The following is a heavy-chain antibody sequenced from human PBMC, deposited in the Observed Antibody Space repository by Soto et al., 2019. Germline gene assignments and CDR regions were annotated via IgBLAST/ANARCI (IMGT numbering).Heavy chain of an antibody. J-gene: IGHJ6*02. D-gene: IGHD6-13*01. CDR3: ARHYSSSSWYYYYYYGMDV. Sequence: AGSLNLSYTGSGYSFSSSVRDCVRQIRGKGLAWMGIIYPGDADPRYSPSFQGQVTISADKSISTAYLQWSSLKASDTAMYYCARHYSSSSWYYYYYYGMDVWGQGTTVTASS. CDR1: GYSFSSSV. V-gene: IGHV5-51*01. CDR2: IYPGDADP.